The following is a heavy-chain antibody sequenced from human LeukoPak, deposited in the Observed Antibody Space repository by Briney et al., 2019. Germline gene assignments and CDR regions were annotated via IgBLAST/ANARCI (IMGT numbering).Heavy chain of an antibody. D-gene: IGHD3-3*01. J-gene: IGHJ4*02. CDR3: SRVWFLEWVYFDY. Sequence: PSETLSLTCTVSGYSISSGYYWGWIRQPPGKGLEWIASIYHSESTYYNPSLKSRVTISVDTSKNQFSLKLSSVTAADTAVYYCSRVWFLEWVYFDYWGQGTLVTVSS. CDR1: GYSISSGYY. V-gene: IGHV4-38-2*02. CDR2: IYHSEST.